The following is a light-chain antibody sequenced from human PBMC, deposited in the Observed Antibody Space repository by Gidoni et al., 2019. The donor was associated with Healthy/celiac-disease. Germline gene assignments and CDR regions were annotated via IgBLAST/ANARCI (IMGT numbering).Light chain of an antibody. Sequence: DIQLTQSPSFLSASVGDRVTITCRASQGISSYLAWYQQKPGKAPKLLIYAASTLQSGVPSSFSGSGSGTEFTLTISSLQPEDFATYYCQQLNSYPLVTFXXXTKLEIK. CDR3: QQLNSYPLVT. CDR2: AAS. V-gene: IGKV1-9*01. J-gene: IGKJ2*01. CDR1: QGISSY.